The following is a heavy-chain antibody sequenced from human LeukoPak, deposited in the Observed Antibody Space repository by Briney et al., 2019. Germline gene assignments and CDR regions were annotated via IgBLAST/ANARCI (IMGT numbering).Heavy chain of an antibody. CDR1: GFTFSNFW. V-gene: IGHV3-7*03. CDR2: IKQDGSEK. J-gene: IGHJ4*02. CDR3: ARGRVDDY. Sequence: GGSLRLSCAASGFTFSNFWMTWDRQAPEKGLEWVANIKQDGSEKYYVDSVKGRFTISRDNAKNSLYLQMNSLRAEDTAVYYCARGRVDDYWGQGTLVTVSS.